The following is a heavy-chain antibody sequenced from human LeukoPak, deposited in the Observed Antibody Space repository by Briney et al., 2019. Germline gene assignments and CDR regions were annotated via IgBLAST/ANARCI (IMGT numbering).Heavy chain of an antibody. CDR1: GYTFTSYY. V-gene: IGHV1-18*04. Sequence: GASVKVSCKASGYTFTSYYMHWLRQAPGQRPEWMGWITGYNGNTGNAQNFQDRVTMTIDTSTSTAYMELRSLRSDDTAVYYCARGQGELVVPADLDYWGQGTLVTVSS. CDR3: ARGQGELVVPADLDY. D-gene: IGHD2-2*01. J-gene: IGHJ4*02. CDR2: ITGYNGNT.